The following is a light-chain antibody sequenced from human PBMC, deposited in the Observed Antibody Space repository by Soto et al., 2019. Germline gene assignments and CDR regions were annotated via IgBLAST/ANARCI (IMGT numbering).Light chain of an antibody. V-gene: IGKV1-39*01. CDR1: QTISNF. CDR3: QQSYRNPRT. J-gene: IGKJ1*01. Sequence: DIQMTQSPSFLSASAGDRVTIFCRASQTISNFLHWYQQKPGKAPKLLIYSASNLESGVPSRFGGSGSGIDFTLTISSLEPEDFATYYCQQSYRNPRTFGLGTRVEIK. CDR2: SAS.